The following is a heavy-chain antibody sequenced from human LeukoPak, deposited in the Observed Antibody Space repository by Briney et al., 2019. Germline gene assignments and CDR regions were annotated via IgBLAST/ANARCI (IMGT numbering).Heavy chain of an antibody. CDR3: AKDRSIGTYYTFDS. CDR1: GFTFSSYA. Sequence: GGSLRLSCAASGFTFSSYAMSWVRQAPGKGLEWVSAISGSGGSTYYTDSDKGRFTISRDNSKNTLYLQMSSLTAKDTAVYYCAKDRSIGTYYTFDSWGQGTLVTVSS. V-gene: IGHV3-23*01. J-gene: IGHJ4*02. D-gene: IGHD1-26*01. CDR2: ISGSGGST.